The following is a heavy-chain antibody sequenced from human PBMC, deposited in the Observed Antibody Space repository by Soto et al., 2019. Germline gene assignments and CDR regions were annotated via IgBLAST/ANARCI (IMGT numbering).Heavy chain of an antibody. CDR2: IIPLFDTT. J-gene: IGHJ6*02. CDR1: GDTFSSYA. Sequence: QVRLVQSGAEVKKPGSSVKVSCKASGDTFSSYAISWVRQAPGQGLEWMGGIIPLFDTTNYPQKLQGRVTISADESTGTVYMELSSLRSEDTAVYYCSTISSYCCGGSCHQLPYYHSGLDVWGRGTTVIVSS. V-gene: IGHV1-69*01. CDR3: STISSYCCGGSCHQLPYYHSGLDV. D-gene: IGHD2-15*01.